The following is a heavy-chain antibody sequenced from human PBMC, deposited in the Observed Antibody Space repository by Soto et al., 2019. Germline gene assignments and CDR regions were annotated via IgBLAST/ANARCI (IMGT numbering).Heavy chain of an antibody. Sequence: QVQLVESGGGLVKPGGSLRLSCAASGFTFSDYFMSWIRQAPGKGLEWVSYISYSGSPIYYADSMKGRFTISRDNAKNSLYVQMNSLSAEDTAVYYCARAMGSYDAVGIWGQGTMVTVSS. CDR3: ARAMGSYDAVGI. V-gene: IGHV3-11*01. D-gene: IGHD3-10*01. CDR1: GFTFSDYF. CDR2: ISYSGSPI. J-gene: IGHJ3*02.